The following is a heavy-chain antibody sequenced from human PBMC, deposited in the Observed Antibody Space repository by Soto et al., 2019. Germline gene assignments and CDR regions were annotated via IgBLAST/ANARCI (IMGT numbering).Heavy chain of an antibody. CDR2: LLRSGSSA. Sequence: PGGSLRLSCAASGFTFRNYAMTWARQAPGKGLEWVSTLLRSGSSAYYADSVRGRFSISSDTSASSLYLQMDSLRAEDTAIYYCAKDAISGDGIWLMDSWGQGTVVTVSS. J-gene: IGHJ5*02. D-gene: IGHD4-17*01. CDR1: GFTFRNYA. V-gene: IGHV3-23*01. CDR3: AKDAISGDGIWLMDS.